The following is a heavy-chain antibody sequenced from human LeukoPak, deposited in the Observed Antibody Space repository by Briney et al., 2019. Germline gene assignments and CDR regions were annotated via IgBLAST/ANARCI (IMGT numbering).Heavy chain of an antibody. V-gene: IGHV3-11*01. CDR1: GFTFSDYY. Sequence: PGGSLRLACAASGFTFSDYYMSWLRQAPGNGLEWVSYISSSGSTIYYADSVKGRFTISRDNAKHSLYLQMNSLRAEDTAVYYCASEVRYYDFWSGGFSAPQYYFDYWGQGTLVTVSS. J-gene: IGHJ4*02. CDR2: ISSSGSTI. CDR3: ASEVRYYDFWSGGFSAPQYYFDY. D-gene: IGHD3-3*01.